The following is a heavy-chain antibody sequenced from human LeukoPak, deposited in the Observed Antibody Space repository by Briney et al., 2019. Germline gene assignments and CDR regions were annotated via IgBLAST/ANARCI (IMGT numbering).Heavy chain of an antibody. Sequence: EASVKVSCKASGYTFTSHYLHWVRQAPGQGLEWVGVINPTTGSTNYAQQLQGRVTITRETSTNTVYMELSSLSSEDTAVYYCARDRGDYSDTLTYYELVHSYGAFDIWGQGTMVTVSS. CDR1: GYTFTSHY. J-gene: IGHJ3*02. CDR3: ARDRGDYSDTLTYYELVHSYGAFDI. V-gene: IGHV1-46*04. CDR2: INPTTGST. D-gene: IGHD3-3*01.